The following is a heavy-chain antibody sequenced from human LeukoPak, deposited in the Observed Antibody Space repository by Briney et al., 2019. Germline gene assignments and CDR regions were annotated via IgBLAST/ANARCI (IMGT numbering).Heavy chain of an antibody. Sequence: PSETLSLTCAVYGGSFSGYYWSWIRQPPGKGMGWIGEINHRGSTNYNPSLKSRVTISVDTSKNQFSLKLSSVTAADTAVYYCARVDGGKNYYYYMDVWGKGTTVTVSS. CDR2: INHRGST. CDR1: GGSFSGYY. V-gene: IGHV4-34*01. J-gene: IGHJ6*03. D-gene: IGHD4-23*01. CDR3: ARVDGGKNYYYYMDV.